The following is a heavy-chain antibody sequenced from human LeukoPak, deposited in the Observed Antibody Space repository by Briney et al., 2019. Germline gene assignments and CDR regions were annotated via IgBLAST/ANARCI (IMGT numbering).Heavy chain of an antibody. CDR3: VGGYSSSWYPDWFDP. V-gene: IGHV4-39*01. CDR1: GGSISSSSYY. Sequence: SETLSLTCTVSGGSISSSSYYWGWIRQPSGKGLEWIGSIYYSGSTYYNPSLKSRVTISVDTSKNQFSLKLSSVTAADTAVYYCVGGYSSSWYPDWFDPWGQGTLVTVSS. D-gene: IGHD6-13*01. J-gene: IGHJ5*02. CDR2: IYYSGST.